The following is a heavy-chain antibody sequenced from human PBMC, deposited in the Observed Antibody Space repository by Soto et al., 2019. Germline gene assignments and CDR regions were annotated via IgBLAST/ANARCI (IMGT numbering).Heavy chain of an antibody. CDR3: ARDRYSYDSRAYQGVDWYFDL. Sequence: QVQLVESGGGVVQPGRSLRLSCAASGFIFSNYGMHWVRQAPGKGLEWVAVIWYDGSHESYADSVKGRFTISRDNSKNTLFLQXNSLRAEDTAVYYCARDRYSYDSRAYQGVDWYFDLWGRGTLVTVSS. V-gene: IGHV3-33*01. CDR2: IWYDGSHE. D-gene: IGHD3-22*01. J-gene: IGHJ2*01. CDR1: GFIFSNYG.